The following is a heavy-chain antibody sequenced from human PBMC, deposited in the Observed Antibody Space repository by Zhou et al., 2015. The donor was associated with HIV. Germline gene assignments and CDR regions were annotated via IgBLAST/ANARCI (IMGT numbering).Heavy chain of an antibody. CDR3: ARGSGYCSGGSCFLPFDY. V-gene: IGHV1-69*01. J-gene: IGHJ4*02. D-gene: IGHD2-15*01. Sequence: QVQLVQSGAEVKKPGSSVKVSCKASGGTFSSYAISWVRQAPGQGLEWMGGIIPIFGTANYAQKFQGRVTITADESTSTAYMELSSLRSEDTAVYYCARGSGYCSGGSCFLPFDYWGQGTLVTVSS. CDR1: GGTFSSYA. CDR2: IIPIFGTA.